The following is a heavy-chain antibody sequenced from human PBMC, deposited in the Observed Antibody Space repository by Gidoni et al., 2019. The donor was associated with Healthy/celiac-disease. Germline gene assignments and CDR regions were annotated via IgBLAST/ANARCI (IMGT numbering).Heavy chain of an antibody. V-gene: IGHV3-30*03. D-gene: IGHD4-17*01. CDR3: AREPVYGGNSPGYFDY. CDR2: ISYDGTNK. J-gene: IGHJ4*02. CDR1: GFTFSTYG. Sequence: QVQLVESGGGVVQPGRSLRLSCAASGFTFSTYGMHWVRQAPGKGLEWVAVISYDGTNKYYADSVKGRFTISRDNSKNTLYLQMNSLRAEDTAVYYCAREPVYGGNSPGYFDYWGQGTLVTVSS.